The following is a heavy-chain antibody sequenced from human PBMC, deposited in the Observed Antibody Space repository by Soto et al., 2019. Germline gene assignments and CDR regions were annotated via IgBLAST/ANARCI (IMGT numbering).Heavy chain of an antibody. CDR1: GASIIGYY. D-gene: IGHD1-1*01. CDR3: VRDGTKTLRDWFDP. V-gene: IGHV4-4*07. CDR2: IYATGTT. J-gene: IGHJ5*02. Sequence: SETLSLTCTVSGASIIGYYWSWIRKSAGKGLEWIGRIYATGTTDYNPSLKSRVMMSVDTSKKQFSLKLRSVTAADTAVYYCVRDGTKTLRDWFDPWGQGISVTVSS.